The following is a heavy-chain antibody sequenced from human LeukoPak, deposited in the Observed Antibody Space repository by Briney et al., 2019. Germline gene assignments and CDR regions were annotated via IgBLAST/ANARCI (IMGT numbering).Heavy chain of an antibody. Sequence: GGSLRLSCAASGFTFSSYAMSWVRQAPGKGLEWVSAISGSGGSTYYADSVKGRFTISRDNARNSLYLQMNSLRAEDTAVYYCARRGDYMDVWGKGTTVTVSS. J-gene: IGHJ6*03. CDR2: ISGSGGST. CDR3: ARRGDYMDV. V-gene: IGHV3-23*01. CDR1: GFTFSSYA.